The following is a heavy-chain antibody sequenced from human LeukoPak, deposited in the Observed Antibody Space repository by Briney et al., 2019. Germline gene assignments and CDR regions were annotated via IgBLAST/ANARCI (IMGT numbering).Heavy chain of an antibody. J-gene: IGHJ4*02. CDR2: INHSGST. D-gene: IGHD2-21*02. CDR1: GGPFSGYY. Sequence: KPSETLSLTCAVYGGPFSGYYWSWIRQPPGKGLEWIGEINHSGSTNYNPSLKSRVTISVDTSKNQFSLKLSSVTAADTAVYYCARRLCGGDCYSTFSYWGQGTLVTVSS. CDR3: ARRLCGGDCYSTFSY. V-gene: IGHV4-34*01.